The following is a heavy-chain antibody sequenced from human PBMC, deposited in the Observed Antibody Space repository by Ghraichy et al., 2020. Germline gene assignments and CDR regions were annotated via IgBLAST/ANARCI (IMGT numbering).Heavy chain of an antibody. Sequence: GGSLRLSCAASGFTFSSYSMNWVRQAPGKGLEWVSYISSSSSTIYYADSVKGRFTISRDNAKNSLYLQMNSLRDEDTAVYYCARATTSGSYYFAYYYGMDVWGQGTTVTVSS. CDR1: GFTFSSYS. CDR3: ARATTSGSYYFAYYYGMDV. J-gene: IGHJ6*02. CDR2: ISSSSSTI. V-gene: IGHV3-48*02. D-gene: IGHD1-26*01.